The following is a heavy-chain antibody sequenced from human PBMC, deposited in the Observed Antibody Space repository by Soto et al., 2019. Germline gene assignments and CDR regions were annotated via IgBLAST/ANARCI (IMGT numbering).Heavy chain of an antibody. CDR3: ARVLGVGYDFWSGYPFYGMDV. D-gene: IGHD3-3*01. J-gene: IGHJ6*02. CDR1: GGSISSGDYY. V-gene: IGHV4-30-4*01. Sequence: PSETLSLTCTVSGGSISSGDYYWSWIRQPPGKGLEWIGYIYYSGSTYYNPSLKSRVTISVDTSQNQFSLKLSSVTAADTGVYYCARVLGVGYDFWSGYPFYGMDVWGQGTTVTVSS. CDR2: IYYSGST.